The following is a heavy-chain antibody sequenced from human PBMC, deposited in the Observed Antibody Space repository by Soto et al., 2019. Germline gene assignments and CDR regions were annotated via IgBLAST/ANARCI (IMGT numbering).Heavy chain of an antibody. V-gene: IGHV4-31*03. CDR3: ERAGGYGPGCYYDAY. J-gene: IGHJ4*02. CDR1: GGSISSGGYY. Sequence: QVQLQESGPGLVKPSQTLSLTCTVSGGSISSGGYYWSWIRQHPGKGLEWIGYIYYSGSTNYNPSLKSRVTASGVPPRSQCTLKLTAVTAADTGVYYCERAGGYGPGCYYDAYWGPGTLVTVSS. D-gene: IGHD3-10*01. CDR2: IYYSGST.